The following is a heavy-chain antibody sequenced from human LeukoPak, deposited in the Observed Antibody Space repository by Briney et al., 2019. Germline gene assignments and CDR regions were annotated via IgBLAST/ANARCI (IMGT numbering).Heavy chain of an antibody. CDR1: GFSFSSNA. V-gene: IGHV3-23*01. D-gene: IGHD3-10*02. J-gene: IGHJ4*02. CDR2: ISATGGNT. CDR3: AKDFGMFSN. Sequence: PGGSLRISCAASGFSFSSNAMSWVRQAPGKGLEWVSAISATGGNTHSADSVKGRFTISRDSSKNTLYLQMNSLRAEDTAIYYCAKDFGMFSNWVQGTLVTVSS.